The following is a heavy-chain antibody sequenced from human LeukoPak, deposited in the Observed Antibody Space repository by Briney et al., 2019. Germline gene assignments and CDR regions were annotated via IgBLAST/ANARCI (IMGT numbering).Heavy chain of an antibody. CDR1: GGSISSSSYY. V-gene: IGHV4-39*02. CDR2: IYYSGST. J-gene: IGHJ4*02. D-gene: IGHD3-22*01. CDR3: ARDPPDYYDSSGYVFDY. Sequence: SETLSLTCTVSGGSISSSSYYWGWIRQPPGKGLEWIGSIYYSGSTYYNPSLKSRVTISVDTSKNQFSLKLSSVTAADTAVYYCARDPPDYYDSSGYVFDYWGQGTLVTVSS.